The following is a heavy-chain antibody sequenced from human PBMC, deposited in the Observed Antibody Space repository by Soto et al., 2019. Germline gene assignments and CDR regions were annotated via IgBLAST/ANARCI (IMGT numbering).Heavy chain of an antibody. CDR2: ISYDGSNK. CDR1: GFTFSSYA. J-gene: IGHJ4*02. CDR3: ARELPHIVVVVAADNHFDD. V-gene: IGHV3-30-3*01. D-gene: IGHD2-15*01. Sequence: GGSLRLSCAASGFTFSSYAMHWVRQAPGKGLEWVAVISYDGSNKYYADSVKGRFTISRDNSKNTLYLQMNSLRAEDTAVYYCARELPHIVVVVAADNHFDDWGQGTLVTVSS.